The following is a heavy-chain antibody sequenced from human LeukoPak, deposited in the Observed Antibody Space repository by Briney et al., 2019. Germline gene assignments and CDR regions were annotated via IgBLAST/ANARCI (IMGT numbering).Heavy chain of an antibody. CDR3: ARAVGITGTRGRWFEP. Sequence: GASVKVSCKASGYTFTSYGISWVRQAPGQGLEWMGWISAYNGNTNYAQKLQGRVTMTTDTSTSTAYMELRSLRSDDTAVYYCARAVGITGTRGRWFEPWGQGTLVTVSS. V-gene: IGHV1-18*01. CDR1: GYTFTSYG. J-gene: IGHJ5*02. D-gene: IGHD1-7*01. CDR2: ISAYNGNT.